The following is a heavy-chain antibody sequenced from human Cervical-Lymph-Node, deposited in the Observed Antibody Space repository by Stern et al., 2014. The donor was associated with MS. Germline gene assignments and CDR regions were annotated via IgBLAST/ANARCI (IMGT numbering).Heavy chain of an antibody. CDR1: GFSFSDYY. V-gene: IGHV3-11*01. CDR2: ISTSSNTI. J-gene: IGHJ6*02. CDR3: ARGRAGYYGMDV. Sequence: VQLLESGGGLVKPGGSLRLSCAASGFSFSDYYMSWIRQAPGKGLEWLSYISTSSNTIYYADSVQGRFTISRDNAKNSLYLQMNSLRGEDTAVYYCARGRAGYYGMDVWGQGTTVTVSS.